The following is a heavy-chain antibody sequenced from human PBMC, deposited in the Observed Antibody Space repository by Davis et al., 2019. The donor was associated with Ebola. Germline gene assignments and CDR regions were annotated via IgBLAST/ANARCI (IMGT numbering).Heavy chain of an antibody. CDR1: GYTFTSYG. CDR2: ISADNGNT. J-gene: IGHJ4*02. D-gene: IGHD3-10*01. CDR3: ARVKRPHVLLWFGPLDY. Sequence: AASVKVSCKASGYTFTSYGISWVRQAPGQGLEWMGWISADNGNTNYAQKFQGRVTVTTDSSTSRAYMELRSLRSDDTAVYYCARVKRPHVLLWFGPLDYWGQGTLVTVSS. V-gene: IGHV1-18*01.